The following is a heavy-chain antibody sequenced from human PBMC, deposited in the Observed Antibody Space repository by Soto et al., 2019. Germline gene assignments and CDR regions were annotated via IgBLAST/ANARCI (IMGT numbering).Heavy chain of an antibody. CDR3: AHRVVACCSNYNGGVFYL. CDR1: GFSLSTNGVG. Sequence: QITLKESGPPLVQSTQTLTLTCTFSGFSLSTNGVGVGWIRQPPGKALEWLALIYWDDDKRYSASLKSRLTITKDTSKSQVVLTMTSIDPVDSATYYCAHRVVACCSNYNGGVFYLWGQGTVVTVSS. CDR2: IYWDDDK. V-gene: IGHV2-5*02. J-gene: IGHJ3*01. D-gene: IGHD4-4*01.